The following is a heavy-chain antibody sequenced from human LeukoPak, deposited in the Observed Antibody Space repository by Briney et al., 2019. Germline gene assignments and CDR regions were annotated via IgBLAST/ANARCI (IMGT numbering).Heavy chain of an antibody. Sequence: GGSLRLSCAASGFTFDDYTIHWVRQAPGKGLEWVSLISWDGGTAHYADSVRGRFTISRDNSKNSLYLQMDSLRDEDTALYYCAKDGLAAAGTRTDYYYMDVWGKGTPVTVSS. D-gene: IGHD6-13*01. CDR2: ISWDGGTA. CDR1: GFTFDDYT. CDR3: AKDGLAAAGTRTDYYYMDV. V-gene: IGHV3-43D*03. J-gene: IGHJ6*03.